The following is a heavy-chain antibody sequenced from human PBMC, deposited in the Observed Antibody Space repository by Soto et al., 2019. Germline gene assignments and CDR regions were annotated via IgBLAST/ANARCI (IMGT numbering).Heavy chain of an antibody. CDR1: GFTFSDYY. J-gene: IGHJ4*02. D-gene: IGHD4-17*01. V-gene: IGHV3-11*06. Sequence: PGGSLRLSCAASGFTFSDYYMSWIRQAPGKGLEWVSYISSSSSYTNYADSVKGRFTISRDNAKNSLYLQMNSLRAEDTAVYYCARLSTTVTTDYFDYWGQGTRVTVSS. CDR3: ARLSTTVTTDYFDY. CDR2: ISSSSSYT.